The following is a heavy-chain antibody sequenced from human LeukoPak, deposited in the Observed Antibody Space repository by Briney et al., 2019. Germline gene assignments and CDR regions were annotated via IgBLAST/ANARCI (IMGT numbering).Heavy chain of an antibody. J-gene: IGHJ1*01. CDR3: ARARYCSGGSCPGYFQH. D-gene: IGHD2-15*01. CDR2: IYYSGST. V-gene: IGHV4-61*08. CDR1: GGSISSGVSY. Sequence: SETLSFTCTVSGGSISSGVSYWSWIRQRPGQGLEWIGYIYYSGSTNYNPSLKSRVTISVDTSKNQFSLKLSSVTAADTAVYYCARARYCSGGSCPGYFQHWGQGTLVTVSS.